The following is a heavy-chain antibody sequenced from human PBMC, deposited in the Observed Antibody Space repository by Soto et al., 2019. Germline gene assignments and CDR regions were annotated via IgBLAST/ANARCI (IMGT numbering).Heavy chain of an antibody. V-gene: IGHV3-11*01. D-gene: IGHD3-22*01. CDR1: GFTFSYYY. CDR3: ARDLGYYASDGYFDY. Sequence: GGSLRLSCAGSGFTFSYYYTIWIRQAPGKGLEWVSYISSSGNIIYYADSVKGRFTISRDNAKNSLYLQMNSLRAEDTAVYYCARDLGYYASDGYFDYWGQGTLVTVSS. J-gene: IGHJ4*02. CDR2: ISSSGNII.